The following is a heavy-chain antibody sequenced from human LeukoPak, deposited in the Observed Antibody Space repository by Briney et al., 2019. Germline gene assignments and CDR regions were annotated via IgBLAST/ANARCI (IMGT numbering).Heavy chain of an antibody. CDR3: ARLHCSSTSCYDYYYYYMDV. V-gene: IGHV4-59*08. D-gene: IGHD2-2*01. J-gene: IGHJ6*03. CDR1: GASVSSHY. Sequence: PSETLSLTCTVSGASVSSHYWSWLRQPPGEGLEWIGFVFYGVSTFCNPSLRSRVTISVDTSKKQASLKLSSVTAADTGVYYCARLHCSSTSCYDYYYYYMDVWGKGTTVIVSS. CDR2: VFYGVST.